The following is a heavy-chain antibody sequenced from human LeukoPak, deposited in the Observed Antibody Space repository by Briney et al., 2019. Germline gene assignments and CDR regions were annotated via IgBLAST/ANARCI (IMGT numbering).Heavy chain of an antibody. D-gene: IGHD3-10*01. CDR1: GFTFSSYD. V-gene: IGHV3-30*02. Sequence: GALRLSCAASGFTFSSYDMHWVRQAPGKGLEWVGFIRYDGSNKQYADSVKGRFTISRDNSKNTLYLQTNSLRAEDTAVYYCARPYYGSGSYSLWGQGTLVTVSS. CDR3: ARPYYGSGSYSL. CDR2: IRYDGSNK. J-gene: IGHJ4*02.